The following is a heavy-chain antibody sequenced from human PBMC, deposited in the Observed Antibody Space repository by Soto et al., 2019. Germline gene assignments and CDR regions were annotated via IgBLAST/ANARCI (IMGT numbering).Heavy chain of an antibody. CDR3: AITHLRFGEHHY. V-gene: IGHV1-8*01. CDR1: GYTFTSYD. Sequence: QVQLVQSGAEVKKPGASVKVSCKASGYTFTSYDINWVRQATGQGREWMGWMKPNSGNTGYAQKFQGRVTMTRNTSIGTAYMELSSLRSEDTAVYYCAITHLRFGEHHYWGQGTLGTVSS. D-gene: IGHD3-10*01. CDR2: MKPNSGNT. J-gene: IGHJ4*02.